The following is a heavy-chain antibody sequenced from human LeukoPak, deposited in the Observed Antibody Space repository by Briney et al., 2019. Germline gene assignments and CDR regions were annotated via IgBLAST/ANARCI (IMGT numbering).Heavy chain of an antibody. Sequence: TSSETLSLTCTVSGYSISSGYYWGWIWQPPGKGLEWIGSIYHSGSTYYNPSLKSRVTISVDTSKNQFSLKLSSVTAADTAVYYCARQLVGIYQLLYWGQGTLVTVSS. CDR3: ARQLVGIYQLLY. V-gene: IGHV4-38-2*02. CDR2: IYHSGST. D-gene: IGHD2-2*01. J-gene: IGHJ4*02. CDR1: GYSISSGYY.